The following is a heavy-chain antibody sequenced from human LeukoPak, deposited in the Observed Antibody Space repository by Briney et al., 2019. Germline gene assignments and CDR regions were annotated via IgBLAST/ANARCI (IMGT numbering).Heavy chain of an antibody. Sequence: GGSLRLSCAAPGFIFSNAWMSWVRQAPGKGLEWVGRIKSKTDGGTTEYAAPVKGRFTISRDDSKNTLYLQMTSLKTEDTAVYYCTTAPSPYTFDYWGQGTLVTVSS. D-gene: IGHD3-16*01. CDR1: GFIFSNAW. CDR2: IKSKTDGGTT. CDR3: TTAPSPYTFDY. J-gene: IGHJ4*02. V-gene: IGHV3-15*01.